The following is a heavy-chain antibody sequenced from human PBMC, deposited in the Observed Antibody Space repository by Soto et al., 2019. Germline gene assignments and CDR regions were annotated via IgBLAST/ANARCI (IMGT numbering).Heavy chain of an antibody. J-gene: IGHJ4*02. CDR3: AIHVAAAVIKGWGY. V-gene: IGHV4-39*01. CDR2: TYYNGNA. CDR1: GGSIDRSNYY. Sequence: QLQLQESGPGLVKPSETLSLTCNVSGGSIDRSNYYWDWLRQPPGKGVEWIGTTYYNGNAYYNSSLKTRSSMAVDTSKNQFSLKLVSVTASDTAVYYCAIHVAAAVIKGWGYWGQGTLVTVSS. D-gene: IGHD3-10*01.